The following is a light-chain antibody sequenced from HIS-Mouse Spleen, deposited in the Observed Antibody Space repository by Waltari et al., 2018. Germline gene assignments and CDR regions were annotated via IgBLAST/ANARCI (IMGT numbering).Light chain of an antibody. CDR2: WAS. Sequence: DIVMTQSPDSLAVSLGDRATINCKSSQSVLYSSNNKNDLAWYQQKPGQPPKLLIYWASTRESGVPDRFSGSGSGTDFTLTISSLQAEDVAVYYCQQYYSTPFTFGPGTKVDIK. CDR1: QSVLYSSNNKND. CDR3: QQYYSTPFT. V-gene: IGKV4-1*01. J-gene: IGKJ3*01.